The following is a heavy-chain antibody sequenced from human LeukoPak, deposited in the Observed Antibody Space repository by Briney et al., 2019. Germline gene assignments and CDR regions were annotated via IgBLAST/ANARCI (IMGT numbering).Heavy chain of an antibody. J-gene: IGHJ4*02. CDR2: INSDGSST. D-gene: IGHD3-16*01. CDR1: GFTFSRYA. CDR3: ARDRGIWRSFDY. Sequence: GGSLRLSCAASGFTFSRYAMHWVRQAPGKGLVWVSRINSDGSSTSYADSVKGRFTISRDNAKNTLYLQMNSLRAEDTAVYYCARDRGIWRSFDYWGQGTLVTVSS. V-gene: IGHV3-74*01.